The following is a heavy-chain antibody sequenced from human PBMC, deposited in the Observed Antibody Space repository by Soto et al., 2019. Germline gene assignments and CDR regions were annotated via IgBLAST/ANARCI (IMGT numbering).Heavy chain of an antibody. V-gene: IGHV4-30-4*01. CDR1: SVSITDDNYY. CDR3: AGGLSGDKVDQ. D-gene: IGHD2-21*01. CDR2: LYHGEST. Sequence: QLHLQESGPRLVKPSQTLSLTCTVSSVSITDDNYYWSWIRQSPGKGLEWIGYLYHGESTYTNPSLKSRPTISVDTSKTQFSLNLNSVTAADTAVYYCAGGLSGDKVDQWGQGTLVTVSS. J-gene: IGHJ4*02.